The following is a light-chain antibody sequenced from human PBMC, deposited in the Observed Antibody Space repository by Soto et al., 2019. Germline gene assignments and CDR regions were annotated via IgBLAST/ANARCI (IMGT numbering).Light chain of an antibody. J-gene: IGKJ1*01. CDR1: QSVLYSSNNKNY. Sequence: DIVMTQSPDSLAVSLGERATINCKSSQSVLYSSNNKNYVAWYEQKPGQPPKLLIYWASTRESGVPDRFSGSGSGADFTLTISSLQAEDVPVYYCQQYYTTPPTFGQGTKVEIK. V-gene: IGKV4-1*01. CDR2: WAS. CDR3: QQYYTTPPT.